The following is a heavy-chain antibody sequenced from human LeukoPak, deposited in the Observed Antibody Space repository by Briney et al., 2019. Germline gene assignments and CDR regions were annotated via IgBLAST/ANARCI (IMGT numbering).Heavy chain of an antibody. CDR3: AREFTLPSRITIFGVAGF. CDR2: ISSSSSYI. D-gene: IGHD3-3*01. J-gene: IGHJ4*02. CDR1: GYTFSSYS. V-gene: IGHV3-21*01. Sequence: KPGGSLRLSCAASGYTFSSYSMNWVRQAPGKGLKWVSSISSSSSYIYYADSVKGRFTISRDNAKNSLYLQMNSLRAEDTAVYYCAREFTLPSRITIFGVAGFWGQGTLVTVSS.